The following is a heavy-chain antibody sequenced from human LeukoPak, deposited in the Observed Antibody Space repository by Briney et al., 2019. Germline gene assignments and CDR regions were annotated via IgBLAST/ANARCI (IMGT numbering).Heavy chain of an antibody. Sequence: EASVKVSFKASGYTFTMHGISWVRQAPGQGLEWMGWISPYNGNTNYAQKLQGRVTMTTDTSTSTVYMELRSLRSDDTAVYYCARNKRYCSGTSCSEDYYYYMDVWGKGTTVTVSS. J-gene: IGHJ6*03. D-gene: IGHD2-2*01. CDR2: ISPYNGNT. V-gene: IGHV1-18*01. CDR3: ARNKRYCSGTSCSEDYYYYMDV. CDR1: GYTFTMHG.